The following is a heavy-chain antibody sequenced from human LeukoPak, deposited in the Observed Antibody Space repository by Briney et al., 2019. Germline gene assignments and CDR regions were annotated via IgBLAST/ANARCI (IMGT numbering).Heavy chain of an antibody. Sequence: GGSLRLSCAASGFTFSSYAMTWVRQAPGKGLEWVSAISGSGAYTYHEDSVKGRFTISGDNSKNTLYLQMNSLRAEDTAVYYCAKVLDSSRYWYFDLWGRGTLVTVSS. CDR1: GFTFSSYA. CDR3: AKVLDSSRYWYFDL. D-gene: IGHD6-6*01. CDR2: ISGSGAYT. V-gene: IGHV3-23*01. J-gene: IGHJ2*01.